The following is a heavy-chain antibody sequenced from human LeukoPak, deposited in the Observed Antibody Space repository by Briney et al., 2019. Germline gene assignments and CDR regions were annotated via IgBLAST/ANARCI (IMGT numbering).Heavy chain of an antibody. J-gene: IGHJ4*02. Sequence: GASVKVSCKASGYTFTSYGISWVRQAPGQGLEWMGWISAYNGNTNYAQKLQGRVTMTTDTSTSTAYMELRSLRSDDTAVYYCARDRGVEDYEAVDYWGQGTLVTVSS. CDR1: GYTFTSYG. V-gene: IGHV1-18*01. D-gene: IGHD4-17*01. CDR2: ISAYNGNT. CDR3: ARDRGVEDYEAVDY.